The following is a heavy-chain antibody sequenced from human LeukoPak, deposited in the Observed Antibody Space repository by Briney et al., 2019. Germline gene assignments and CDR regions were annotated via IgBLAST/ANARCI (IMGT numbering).Heavy chain of an antibody. J-gene: IGHJ3*02. CDR2: ISAYNGNT. Sequence: GASVKVSCKASGYTFTGYYIHWVRQAPGQGLEWMGWISAYNGNTNHAQKLQGRVTMTTDTSTSTAYMELRSLRSDDTAVYYCARVTDPHAFDIWGQGTMVTVSS. CDR1: GYTFTGYY. V-gene: IGHV1-18*04. CDR3: ARVTDPHAFDI.